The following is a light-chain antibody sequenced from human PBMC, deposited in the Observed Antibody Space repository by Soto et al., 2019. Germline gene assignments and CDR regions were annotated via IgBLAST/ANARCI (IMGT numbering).Light chain of an antibody. CDR3: GTWYSSLSVVV. V-gene: IGLV1-51*01. CDR1: GSNIGNNY. Sequence: QSVLTQPPSVSAAPGQKVTISCSGSGSNIGNNYVSWYQQLPGTAPKLLVYDNNKRPSGIPDRFSGSKSGTSATLGITGLQTGDEADYYCGTWYSSLSVVVFGGGTKVTVL. CDR2: DNN. J-gene: IGLJ2*01.